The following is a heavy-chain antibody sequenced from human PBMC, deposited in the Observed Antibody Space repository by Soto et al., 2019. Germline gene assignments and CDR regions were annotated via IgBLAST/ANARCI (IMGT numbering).Heavy chain of an antibody. CDR2: INPANGNT. D-gene: IGHD3-9*01. Sequence: QVQLVQSGAEVEKPGASVKVTCKASGYNFATYGISWGRQAPGQGLEWMGWINPANGNTNYAQKFRARTTLTSDTSTNTVYMDLRSLRSDDAAVYFCARTTILPERGLDSWGQGTLVSVSS. J-gene: IGHJ4*02. CDR1: GYNFATYG. CDR3: ARTTILPERGLDS. V-gene: IGHV1-18*01.